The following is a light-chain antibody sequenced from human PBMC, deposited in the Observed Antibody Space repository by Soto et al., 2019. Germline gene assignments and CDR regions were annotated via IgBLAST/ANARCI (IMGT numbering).Light chain of an antibody. Sequence: EIVLTQSPGNLSLSPGERAALSCRASQSVSSSYLAWYQQKPGQAPRLLIYGASSRATGIPDRFSGSGSGTDFTLTISRLEPEDFAVYYCQQYDRSSPMYIFGQGTKLEIK. CDR3: QQYDRSSPMYI. V-gene: IGKV3-20*01. CDR2: GAS. J-gene: IGKJ2*01. CDR1: QSVSSSY.